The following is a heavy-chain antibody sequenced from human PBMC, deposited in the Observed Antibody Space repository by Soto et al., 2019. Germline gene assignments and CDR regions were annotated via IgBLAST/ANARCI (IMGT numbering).Heavy chain of an antibody. V-gene: IGHV4-34*01. D-gene: IGHD1-20*01. J-gene: IGHJ2*01. CDR3: AGGPRYWSFAL. CDR2: FSYSGSL. Sequence: GELQQWGTGLLKPSETLSLNCSVYGGSSRAYYWSWIRQSPGEGLEWIGEFSYSGSLNYNPSLKGRVAVSLDTSTNHFSLTMNSVTAADTAVYFCAGGPRYWSFALWARGTLVTVS. CDR1: GGSSRAYY.